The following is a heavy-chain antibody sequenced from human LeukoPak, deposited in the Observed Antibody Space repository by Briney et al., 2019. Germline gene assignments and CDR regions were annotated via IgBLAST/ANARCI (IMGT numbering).Heavy chain of an antibody. CDR3: ASLGYSSGYSVDY. V-gene: IGHV1-2*06. CDR2: LNPNSGGT. Sequence: ASXXXSXKASGYTFTGYYMHWVRQAPGQGLEWMGRLNPNSGGTNYAQKFQGRVTMTRDTSISTAYMELSRLRSDDTAVYYCASLGYSSGYSVDYWGQGTLVTVSS. CDR1: GYTFTGYY. D-gene: IGHD3-22*01. J-gene: IGHJ4*02.